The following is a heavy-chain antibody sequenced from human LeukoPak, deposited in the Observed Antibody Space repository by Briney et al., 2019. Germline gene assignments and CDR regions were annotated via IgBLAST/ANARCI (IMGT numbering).Heavy chain of an antibody. J-gene: IGHJ4*02. D-gene: IGHD3-16*01. CDR1: GFTFSSYG. CDR3: ARDLAVYYFDY. CDR2: IWYDGSNK. Sequence: PGRSLRLSCAASGFTFSSYGMHWVRQPPGKGLEWVAVIWYDGSNKYYADSVKGRFTISRDNSKNTLYLQMNSLRAEDTAVYYCARDLAVYYFDYWGQGTLVTVSS. V-gene: IGHV3-33*01.